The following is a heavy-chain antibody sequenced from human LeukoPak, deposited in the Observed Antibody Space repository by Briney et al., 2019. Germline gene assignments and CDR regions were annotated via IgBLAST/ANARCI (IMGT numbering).Heavy chain of an antibody. V-gene: IGHV4-34*01. CDR3: ARWGTSYYDYVWGSYRPRRPVH. D-gene: IGHD3-16*02. CDR1: GGSFSGYY. Sequence: SETLSLTCAVYGGSFSGYYWSWIRQPPGKGLEWIGEINHSGNTNYNPSLKSRVTISVDTSKNQFSLKLSSVTAADTAVYYCARWGTSYYDYVWGSYRPRRPVHWGQGTLVTVSS. J-gene: IGHJ4*02. CDR2: INHSGNT.